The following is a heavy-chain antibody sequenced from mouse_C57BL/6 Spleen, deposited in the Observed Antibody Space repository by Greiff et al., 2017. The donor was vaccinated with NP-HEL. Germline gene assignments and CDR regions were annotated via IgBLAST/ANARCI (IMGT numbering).Heavy chain of an antibody. J-gene: IGHJ4*01. CDR1: GFTFSDYY. CDR2: ISNGGGST. CDR3: ARQGYYGSSYRAMDY. D-gene: IGHD1-1*01. Sequence: EVKVEESGGGLVQPGGSLKLSCAASGFTFSDYYMYWVRQTPEKRLEWVAYISNGGGSTYYPDTVKGRFTISRDNAKNTLYLQMSRLKSEDTAMYYCARQGYYGSSYRAMDYWGQGTSVTVSS. V-gene: IGHV5-12*01.